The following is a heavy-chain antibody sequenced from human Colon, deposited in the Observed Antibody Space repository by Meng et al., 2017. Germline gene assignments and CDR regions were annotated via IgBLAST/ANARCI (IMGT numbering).Heavy chain of an antibody. CDR2: VHNSGST. D-gene: IGHD3-22*01. Sequence: GQGLLNPPQPLSSTRHVSGASIRSGIYYWSGVRKPAGKGLEWRGRVHNSGSTNYNPSLKSRVTISVDKSKNEVSLELTSVTAADTATYYCARAVYDSSGYFSYYFDYWGQGTLVTVSS. CDR1: GASIRSGIYY. V-gene: IGHV4-61*02. CDR3: ARAVYDSSGYFSYYFDY. J-gene: IGHJ4*02.